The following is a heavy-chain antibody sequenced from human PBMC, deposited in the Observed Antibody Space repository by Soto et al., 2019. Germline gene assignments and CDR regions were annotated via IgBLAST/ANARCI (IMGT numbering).Heavy chain of an antibody. Sequence: PGGSLRVSCAASGFTVISNYMSWVRQAPGKGLEWVSVIYSGGSTYYADSVKGRFTISRDNSKNTLYLQMNSLRAEDTAVYYCARDRTTVTTHYFDYWGQGT. D-gene: IGHD4-17*01. CDR3: ARDRTTVTTHYFDY. V-gene: IGHV3-66*01. J-gene: IGHJ4*02. CDR1: GFTVISNY. CDR2: IYSGGST.